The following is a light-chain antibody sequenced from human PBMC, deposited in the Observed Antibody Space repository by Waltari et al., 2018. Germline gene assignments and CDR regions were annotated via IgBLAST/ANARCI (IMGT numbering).Light chain of an antibody. CDR2: KDH. V-gene: IGLV3-25*03. CDR1: ALADQY. CDR3: QSADSSGSNVV. Sequence: SYELTQPPSVSVSPGQTARIACSGDALADQYTYWYQQRPGRAPVGLIHKDHKGASGIPERFCGSSSGRTVTLTINEVQAEDESDYYCQSADSSGSNVVFGGGTRLTVL. J-gene: IGLJ2*01.